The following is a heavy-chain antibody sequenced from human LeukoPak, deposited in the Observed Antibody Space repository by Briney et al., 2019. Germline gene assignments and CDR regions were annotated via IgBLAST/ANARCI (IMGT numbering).Heavy chain of an antibody. Sequence: PGGSLRLSCAASRFTFSSYEMNWVRQAPGKGLVWVSRISPDGTSTFYADSVKGRFAISRDNTKNTAYLQMNSLRAEDMGVYFCSRGLGGTYYGFGDWGQGTLVTVSS. D-gene: IGHD1-26*01. V-gene: IGHV3-74*01. CDR3: SRGLGGTYYGFGD. CDR2: ISPDGTST. J-gene: IGHJ4*02. CDR1: RFTFSSYE.